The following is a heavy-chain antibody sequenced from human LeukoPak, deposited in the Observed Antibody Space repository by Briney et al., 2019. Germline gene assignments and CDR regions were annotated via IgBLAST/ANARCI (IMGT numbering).Heavy chain of an antibody. CDR1: GGSISSYY. V-gene: IGHV4-59*01. D-gene: IGHD6-6*01. CDR3: AREGLAARRGAFDI. CDR2: IYHSGST. Sequence: SETLSLTCTVSGGSISSYYWSWIRQPPGKGLEWIGYIYHSGSTNYNPSLKSRVTISVDTSKNQFSLKLSSVTAADTAVYYCAREGLAARRGAFDIWGQGTVVSVSS. J-gene: IGHJ3*02.